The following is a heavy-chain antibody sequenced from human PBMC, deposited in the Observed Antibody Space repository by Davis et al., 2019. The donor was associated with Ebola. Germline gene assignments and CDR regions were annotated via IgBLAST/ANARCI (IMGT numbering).Heavy chain of an antibody. CDR3: ARDRAIFGVVIIPADV. J-gene: IGHJ6*02. V-gene: IGHV4-34*09. D-gene: IGHD3-3*01. CDR1: GGSFSGYY. CDR2: INHSGST. Sequence: SETLSLTCAVYGGSFSGYYWSWIRQPPGKGLEWIGEINHSGSTYYNPSLKSRVTISVDTSKNQFSLKLSSVTAADTAVYYCARDRAIFGVVIIPADVWGQGTTVTVSS.